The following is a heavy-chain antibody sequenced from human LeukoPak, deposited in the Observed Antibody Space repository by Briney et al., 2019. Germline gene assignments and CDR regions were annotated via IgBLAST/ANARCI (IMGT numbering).Heavy chain of an antibody. CDR2: ISAYNGNT. CDR1: GYTFTSYG. J-gene: IGHJ3*02. CDR3: ARDEGYGVPRGAAAGTIDAFDI. V-gene: IGHV1-18*01. Sequence: ASVKVSCKASGYTFTSYGISWVRQAPGQGLEWMGWISAYNGNTNYAQKLQGRVTMTTDTSTSTAYMELRSLRSDDTAVYYCARDEGYGVPRGAAAGTIDAFDIWGQGTMVTVSS. D-gene: IGHD6-13*01.